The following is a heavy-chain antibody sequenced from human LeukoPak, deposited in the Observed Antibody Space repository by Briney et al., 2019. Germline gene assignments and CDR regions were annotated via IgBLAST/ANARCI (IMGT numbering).Heavy chain of an antibody. V-gene: IGHV6-1*01. CDR2: TYYRSKWYN. CDR1: GDSVSSNSAA. CDR3: ARVHEGSDPSDAFDI. D-gene: IGHD2-21*02. Sequence: SQTLSLTCAISGDSVSSNSAAWNSVRQSPSNGLEWLGKTYYRSKWYNDSAVSVKSRITNNPATSTKQFSLQLNSVAPEDRASYYCARVHEGSDPSDAFDIWGQGTMVSVSS. J-gene: IGHJ3*02.